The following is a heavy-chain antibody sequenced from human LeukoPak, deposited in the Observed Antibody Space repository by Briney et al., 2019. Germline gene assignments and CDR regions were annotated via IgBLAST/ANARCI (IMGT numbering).Heavy chain of an antibody. Sequence: SETLSLTCTASDGSISSGYYYCAWIRQPPGKGLERIGSIYYSGSTYYNPSLRSRVTISLDTSKNQFSLRLSSVTAADTAVYYCARGRGTAIGYCNGDSCHPFDYWAQGTLVTVSS. CDR1: DGSISSGYYY. CDR2: IYYSGST. J-gene: IGHJ4*02. V-gene: IGHV4-39*07. D-gene: IGHD2-15*01. CDR3: ARGRGTAIGYCNGDSCHPFDY.